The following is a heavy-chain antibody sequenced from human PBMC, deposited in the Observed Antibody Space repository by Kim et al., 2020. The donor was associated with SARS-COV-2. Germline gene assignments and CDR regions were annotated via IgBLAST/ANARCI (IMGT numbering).Heavy chain of an antibody. V-gene: IGHV3-66*01. J-gene: IGHJ3*01. CDR3: ARVVLSHDNNPFAAYDV. CDR1: GLTVSSNY. CDR2: IYIGGST. D-gene: IGHD3-9*01. Sequence: GGSLRLSCAASGLTVSSNYMTWVRQSPGKGLEWVSVIYIGGSTFYVDSVKGRFTISRDNSKNMVYLQMNSLTVGDTAVYYCARVVLSHDNNPFAAYDVWGHGTLVTVSS.